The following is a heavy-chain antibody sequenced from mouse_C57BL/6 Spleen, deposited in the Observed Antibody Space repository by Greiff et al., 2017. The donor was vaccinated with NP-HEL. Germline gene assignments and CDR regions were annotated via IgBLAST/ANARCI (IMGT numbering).Heavy chain of an antibody. J-gene: IGHJ1*03. CDR3: ARRITTVEGWYLDV. Sequence: VQLQQSGAELVKPGASVKISCKASGYAFSSYWMNWVKQRPGKGLEWIGQIYPGDGDTNYNGKFKGKATLTADKSSSTAYMQLSSLTSEDSAVYFCARRITTVEGWYLDVWGTGTTVTVSS. CDR1: GYAFSSYW. CDR2: IYPGDGDT. V-gene: IGHV1-80*01. D-gene: IGHD1-1*01.